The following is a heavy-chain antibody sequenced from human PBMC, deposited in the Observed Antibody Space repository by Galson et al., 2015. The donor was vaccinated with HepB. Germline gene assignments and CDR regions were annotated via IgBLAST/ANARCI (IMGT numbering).Heavy chain of an antibody. CDR1: GFSLSTSGMC. V-gene: IGHV2-70*11. CDR3: ARILSESGGGHGGAFDI. CDR2: IDWDDDK. J-gene: IGHJ3*02. Sequence: PALVKPTQTLTLTCTFSGFSLSTSGMCVSWIRQPPGKALEWLARIDWDDDKYYSTSLKTRLTISKDTSKNQVVLTMTNMYPVDTATYYCARILSESGGGHGGAFDIWGQGTMVTVSS. D-gene: IGHD3-16*01.